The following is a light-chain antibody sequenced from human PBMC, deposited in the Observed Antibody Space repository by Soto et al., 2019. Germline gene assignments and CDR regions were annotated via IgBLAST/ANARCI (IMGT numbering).Light chain of an antibody. V-gene: IGKV1-12*01. CDR2: AAT. CDR1: QGVSTY. Sequence: DIQMTQSPSAVSASVGDSVTITCRASQGVSTYLAWYQQKPGKATNLLIFAATTLQSGVPSRFSGSVSGTDFTLTITSVQPEDLASYYCQQADTFPRTFGQGTKLEIK. CDR3: QQADTFPRT. J-gene: IGKJ2*02.